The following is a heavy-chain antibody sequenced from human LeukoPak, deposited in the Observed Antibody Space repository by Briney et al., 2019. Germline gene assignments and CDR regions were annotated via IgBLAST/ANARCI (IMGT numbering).Heavy chain of an antibody. CDR2: IVVGSGNT. V-gene: IGHV1-58*01. CDR1: GFTFTSSA. Sequence: ASVKVSCKASGFTFTSSAVQWVRQARGQRLEWIGWIVVGSGNTSYAQKFQERVTITRDMSTSTAYMELSSLRSEDTAVYYCAADYDFWSGYYAFDIWGQGTMVTVSS. J-gene: IGHJ3*02. CDR3: AADYDFWSGYYAFDI. D-gene: IGHD3-3*01.